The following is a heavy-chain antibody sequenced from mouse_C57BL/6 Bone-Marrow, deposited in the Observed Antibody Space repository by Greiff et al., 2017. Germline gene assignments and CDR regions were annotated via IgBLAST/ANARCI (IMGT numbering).Heavy chain of an antibody. D-gene: IGHD1-1*01. V-gene: IGHV1-59*01. CDR3: AWAFSTVVAVDY. CDR1: GYTFTSYW. Sequence: QVHLQQPGAELVRPGTSVKLSCKASGYTFTSYWMHWVKQRPGQGLEWIGVIDPSDSYTNYNQKFKGKATLTVDTSSSTAYMQLSSLTSEDSAVYYCAWAFSTVVAVDYWGQGTTLTVSS. J-gene: IGHJ2*01. CDR2: IDPSDSYT.